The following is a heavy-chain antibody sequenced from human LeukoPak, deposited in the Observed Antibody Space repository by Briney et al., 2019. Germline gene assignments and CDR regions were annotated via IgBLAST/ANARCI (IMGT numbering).Heavy chain of an antibody. CDR3: ARVHYQEPNNWFGP. J-gene: IGHJ5*02. CDR2: MNPNSGNT. D-gene: IGHD2-2*01. Sequence: ASVKVSCKASGYTFSSYDINWVRQATGQGLEWMGWMNPNSGNTGFAQKFKGRLTMTRDTSIGTACMELSSLKPEDTAVYYCARVHYQEPNNWFGPWGQGTQVTVSS. V-gene: IGHV1-8*02. CDR1: GYTFSSYD.